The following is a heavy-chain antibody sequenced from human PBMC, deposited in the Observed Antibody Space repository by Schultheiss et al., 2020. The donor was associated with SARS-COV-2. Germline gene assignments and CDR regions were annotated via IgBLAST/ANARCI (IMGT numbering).Heavy chain of an antibody. CDR1: GFTFDDYA. J-gene: IGHJ4*02. V-gene: IGHV3-9*01. CDR2: ISWNSGSI. CDR3: AKDTSLHRGYYFDY. D-gene: IGHD3-10*01. Sequence: GGSLRLSFAASGFTFDDYAMHWVRQAPGKGLEWVSGISWNSGSIGYADSVKGRFTISRDNAKNSLYLQMNSLRAEDTALYYCAKDTSLHRGYYFDYWGQGTLVTVSS.